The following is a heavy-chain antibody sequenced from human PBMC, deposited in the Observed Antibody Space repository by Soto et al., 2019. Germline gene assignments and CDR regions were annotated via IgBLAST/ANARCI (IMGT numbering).Heavy chain of an antibody. J-gene: IGHJ6*02. Sequence: PGESLKISCNASGYRFTTYWIGWVRQRPGKGLEWMGIFYPGDSQIKYSPSFQGQVSISVDKSIDTAYLQWSSLKASDTAMYYCARSKYSTNWSHGIDVWGQGTTVTVSS. V-gene: IGHV5-51*01. CDR1: GYRFTTYW. D-gene: IGHD3-3*01. CDR2: FYPGDSQI. CDR3: ARSKYSTNWSHGIDV.